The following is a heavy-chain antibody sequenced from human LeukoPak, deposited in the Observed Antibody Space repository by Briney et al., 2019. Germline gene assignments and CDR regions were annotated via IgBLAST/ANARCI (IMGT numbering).Heavy chain of an antibody. CDR1: GGSISSGGYY. Sequence: PSQTLSLTCIVSGGSISSGGYYWSWIRQPPGKGLEWIGYIYYSGTTSYNPSLKSRVTISVDTSKNQFSLKLSSVTAADTAVYYCARLVRGVIQYYFDYWGQGTLVTVSS. CDR2: IYYSGTT. CDR3: ARLVRGVIQYYFDY. V-gene: IGHV4-61*08. J-gene: IGHJ4*02. D-gene: IGHD3-10*01.